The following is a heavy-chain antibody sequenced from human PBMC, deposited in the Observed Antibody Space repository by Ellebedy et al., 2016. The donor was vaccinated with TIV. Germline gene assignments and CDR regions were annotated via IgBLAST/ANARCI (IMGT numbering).Heavy chain of an antibody. CDR3: ARGNLLYGDKDADY. CDR1: GYTFTGYY. CDR2: INPNSGGT. Sequence: ASVKVSCKASGYTFTGYYMHWVRQAPGQGLEWMGWINPNSGGTNYAQKFQGRVTMTTDTSTSTAYMELRSLRSDDTAVYYCARGNLLYGDKDADYWGQGTLVTVSS. J-gene: IGHJ4*02. V-gene: IGHV1-2*02. D-gene: IGHD4-17*01.